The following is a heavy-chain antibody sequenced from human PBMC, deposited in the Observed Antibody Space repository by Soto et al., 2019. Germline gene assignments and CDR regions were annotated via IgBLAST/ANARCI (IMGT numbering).Heavy chain of an antibody. Sequence: QVQLQESGPGLVKPSGTLSLTCAVSSGSIRSSNWWSWVRQPPGKGLEWIGEIYHSGSTNYHPSLRSRATKSVDKSKNQFSLRLSSVSAAATAVYYCARVYCSGGSCYPRYYYYMAVWGKVTTVTVSS. J-gene: IGHJ6*03. V-gene: IGHV4-4*02. CDR1: SGSIRSSNW. D-gene: IGHD2-15*01. CDR3: ARVYCSGGSCYPRYYYYMAV. CDR2: IYHSGST.